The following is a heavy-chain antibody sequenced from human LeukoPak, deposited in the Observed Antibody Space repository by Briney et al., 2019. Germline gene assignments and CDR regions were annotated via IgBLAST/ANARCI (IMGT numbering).Heavy chain of an antibody. V-gene: IGHV1-3*01. CDR2: INAGNDNT. J-gene: IGHJ5*02. CDR1: GYTSTSYA. CDR3: ARDLGYCTGGTCYPNWFDP. Sequence: ASVKVSCKASGYTSTSYAMHWVRLAPGQRLEWMGWINAGNDNTKYSQKFQGRVTITRDTSASTAYMELSSLRSEDTAVYYCARDLGYCTGGTCYPNWFDPWGQGTLVTVSS. D-gene: IGHD2-15*01.